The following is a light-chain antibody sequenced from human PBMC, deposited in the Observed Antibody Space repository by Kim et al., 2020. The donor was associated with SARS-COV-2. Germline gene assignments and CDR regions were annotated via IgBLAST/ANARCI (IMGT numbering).Light chain of an antibody. CDR1: QSVLYSSNNKNY. Sequence: DIVMTQSPDSLAVSLGERATINCKSSQSVLYSSNNKNYLAWYQLRPGQPPKLLIYWASTRESGVPNRFSGSGYGTDFTLTISTLQAEDVAVYYCQQYYTTPWTFGQGTKVDIK. J-gene: IGKJ1*01. V-gene: IGKV4-1*01. CDR3: QQYYTTPWT. CDR2: WAS.